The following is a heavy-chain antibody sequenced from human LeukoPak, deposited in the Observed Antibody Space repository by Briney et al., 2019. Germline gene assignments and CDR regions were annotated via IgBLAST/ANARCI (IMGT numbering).Heavy chain of an antibody. CDR3: VRGGGDCGDFDY. V-gene: IGHV5-51*01. CDR1: GFIFTDYW. D-gene: IGHD2-21*02. CDR2: VYPIDSDT. J-gene: IGHJ4*02. Sequence: GESLKISCKGSGFIFTDYWIGWVRLMPGKGLEWMAIVYPIDSDTRYTPSFEGQVTTSADRSISSAYLQLRSLQASDTAMYYCVRGGGDCGDFDYWAQRTLVTVSS.